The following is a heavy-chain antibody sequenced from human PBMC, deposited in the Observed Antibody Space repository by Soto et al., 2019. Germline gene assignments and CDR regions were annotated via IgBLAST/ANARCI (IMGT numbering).Heavy chain of an antibody. CDR3: ARERTRGFDP. V-gene: IGHV1-8*01. CDR2: MNPNSGKT. CDR1: GYTFTSYD. Sequence: QVHLVQSGAEVRKPGASVKVSCKASGYTFTSYDINWVRQATGQGLEWMGWMNPNSGKTAYAQTFQGRVTMTRNTSISTAHMELSSLRSEDTAVYYCARERTRGFDPWGQGTLVTVSS. J-gene: IGHJ5*02.